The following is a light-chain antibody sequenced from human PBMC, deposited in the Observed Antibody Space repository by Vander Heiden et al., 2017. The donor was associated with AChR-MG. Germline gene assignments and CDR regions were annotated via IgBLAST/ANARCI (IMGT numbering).Light chain of an antibody. J-gene: IGLJ1*01. Sequence: QSALPQPASLSGSPGQSITISCTGTSSDVGGYNYVSWYQQHPGKAPKLMSYDVSKRPSGVSNRFSGSKSGNTASLTISGLQAEDEADYYCSSYTSSSTRVFGTGTKVTVL. V-gene: IGLV2-14*01. CDR2: DVS. CDR3: SSYTSSSTRV. CDR1: SSDVGGYNY.